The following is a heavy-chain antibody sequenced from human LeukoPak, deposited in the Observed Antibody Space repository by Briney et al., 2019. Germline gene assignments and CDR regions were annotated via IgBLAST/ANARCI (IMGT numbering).Heavy chain of an antibody. CDR2: MGNFGSST. CDR3: VKGNLWGSNWYSPDH. D-gene: IGHD3-16*01. CDR1: GFPSNNFA. Sequence: HPGGSLRLSCSPSGFPSNNFAMHWVGQAPGKGLDYVSGMGNFGSSTYYADSVKGRFTISGDNWKNALYLQMSSLRPEDTAVYYCVKGNLWGSNWYSPDHWGQGTLVTVSS. J-gene: IGHJ4*02. V-gene: IGHV3-64D*09.